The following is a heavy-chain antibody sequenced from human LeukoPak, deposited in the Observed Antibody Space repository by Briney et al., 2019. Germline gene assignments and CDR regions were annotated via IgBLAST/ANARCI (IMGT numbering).Heavy chain of an antibody. CDR1: GFTFSTYA. CDR2: ISGGGGTT. V-gene: IGHV3-23*01. Sequence: GGSLRLSCAASGFTFSTYAMSWVRQPPGKGLEWVAIISGGGGTTYYVDSVKGRFTVSRDNSKNTLYLQMNNLGAEDTAVYYCAKTMGSSWLFDYWGQGTLVTVSS. D-gene: IGHD6-6*01. J-gene: IGHJ4*02. CDR3: AKTMGSSWLFDY.